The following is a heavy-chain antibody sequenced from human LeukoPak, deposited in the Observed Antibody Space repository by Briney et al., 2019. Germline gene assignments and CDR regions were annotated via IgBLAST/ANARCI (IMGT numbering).Heavy chain of an antibody. CDR2: ISGSGDST. CDR3: ARARTVSNHGAVLGYYFDY. CDR1: GFTFSTYA. J-gene: IGHJ4*02. V-gene: IGHV3-23*01. Sequence: GGSLRLSCAASGFTFSTYAVNWVRQAPGKGLEWVSTISGSGDSTYYADSVKGRFTISRDNSKNTLYLQMNSLRAEDTAVYYCARARTVSNHGAVLGYYFDYWGQGTLVTVSS. D-gene: IGHD4-17*01.